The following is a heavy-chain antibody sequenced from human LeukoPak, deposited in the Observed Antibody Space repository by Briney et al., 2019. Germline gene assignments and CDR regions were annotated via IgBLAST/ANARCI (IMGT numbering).Heavy chain of an antibody. Sequence: GGSLRLSCAASGFTFSSYWMSWVRQAPGKGLEWVANIKQDGSEKYYVDSVKGRFTISRDNAKNSLYLQMNSLRAEDTAVYYCAREEEMATNSLFDYWGQGTLVTVSS. CDR1: GFTFSSYW. V-gene: IGHV3-7*01. D-gene: IGHD5-24*01. J-gene: IGHJ4*02. CDR3: AREEEMATNSLFDY. CDR2: IKQDGSEK.